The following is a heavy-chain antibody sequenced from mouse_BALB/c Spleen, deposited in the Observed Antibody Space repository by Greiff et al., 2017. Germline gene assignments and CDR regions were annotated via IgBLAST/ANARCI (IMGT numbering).Heavy chain of an antibody. D-gene: IGHD2-4*01. J-gene: IGHJ4*01. V-gene: IGHV5-17*02. CDR3: ARYYDYDGYAMDY. CDR2: ISSGSSTI. Sequence: QRVESGGGLVQPGGSRKLSCAASGFTFSSFGMHWVRQAPEKGLEWVAYISSGSSTIYYADTVKGRFTISRDNPKNTLFLQMTSLRSEDTAMYYCARYYDYDGYAMDYWGQGTSVTVSS. CDR1: GFTFSSFG.